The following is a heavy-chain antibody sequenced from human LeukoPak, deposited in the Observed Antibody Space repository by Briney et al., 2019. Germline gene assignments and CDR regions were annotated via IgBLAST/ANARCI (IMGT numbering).Heavy chain of an antibody. CDR1: GFTFSTNA. Sequence: GGSLRLSCLTSGFTFSTNAMSWVRQAPGKGLEWISGISGSGASTYYADSVTGRFTISRDNSKNTLYLQMNSLRAEDTAVYYCARESGGDPALDYWGQGTLVTVSS. D-gene: IGHD2-2*01. J-gene: IGHJ4*02. CDR2: ISGSGAST. V-gene: IGHV3-23*01. CDR3: ARESGGDPALDY.